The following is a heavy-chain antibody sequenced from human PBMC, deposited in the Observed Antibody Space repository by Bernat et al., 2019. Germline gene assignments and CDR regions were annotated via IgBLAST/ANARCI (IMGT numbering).Heavy chain of an antibody. CDR2: INGDGSST. CDR1: GGSISSSSYY. V-gene: IGHV3-74*01. J-gene: IGHJ4*02. D-gene: IGHD1-1*01. CDR3: ARDDDVTPSSDFDY. Sequence: LQLQESGPGLVKPSETLSLTCTVSGGSISSSSYYWGWIRQAPGKGLVWVSRINGDGSSTSYADSVKGRFTISRDNGKNTLYLQMNRLRGEDTAVYYCARDDDVTPSSDFDYWGQGTLVTVSS.